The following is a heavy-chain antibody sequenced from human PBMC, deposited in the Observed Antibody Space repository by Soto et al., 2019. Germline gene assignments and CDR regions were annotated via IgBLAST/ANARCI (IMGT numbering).Heavy chain of an antibody. CDR1: GFTFSSYA. V-gene: IGHV3-23*01. CDR2: ISGSGGST. J-gene: IGHJ6*03. CDR3: GRGAGGGCSGGSCYSYYYYYMDV. Sequence: EVQLLESGGGLVQPGGSLRLSCAASGFTFSSYAMSWVRQAPGKGLEWVSAISGSGGSTYYADSVKGRVTISRDNSKKTLYRQMNSQRAEDTAVYYCGRGAGGGCSGGSCYSYYYYYMDVWGKGTTVTVSS. D-gene: IGHD2-15*01.